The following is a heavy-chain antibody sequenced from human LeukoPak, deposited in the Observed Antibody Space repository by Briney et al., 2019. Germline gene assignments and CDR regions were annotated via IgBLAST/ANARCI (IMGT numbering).Heavy chain of an antibody. CDR1: GFTFSSHG. D-gene: IGHD3-22*01. J-gene: IGHJ4*02. CDR3: AKELYYYDTKGLDY. Sequence: GGSLRLSCAASGFTFSSHGMHWVRQAPGKGLEWVAFIRYDGSNKYYADSVKGRFTISRDNSKNTLYLQMNSLRAEDTAVYYCAKELYYYDTKGLDYWGQGTLVTVSS. V-gene: IGHV3-30*02. CDR2: IRYDGSNK.